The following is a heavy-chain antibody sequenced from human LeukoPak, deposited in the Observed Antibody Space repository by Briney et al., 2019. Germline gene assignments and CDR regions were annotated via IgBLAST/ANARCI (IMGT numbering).Heavy chain of an antibody. D-gene: IGHD3-10*02. J-gene: IGHJ6*04. CDR2: ISSSVSTI. CDR3: AELGITMIGGV. CDR1: GFTFSSYE. V-gene: IGHV3-48*03. Sequence: GGSLSLSCAASGFTFSSYEMDWVRQPPGKGLEWVSYISSSVSTIYYAASVKGRFNISRDNAKNSLYLQMNSLRAEDTAVYYCAELGITMIGGVWGKGTTVTISS.